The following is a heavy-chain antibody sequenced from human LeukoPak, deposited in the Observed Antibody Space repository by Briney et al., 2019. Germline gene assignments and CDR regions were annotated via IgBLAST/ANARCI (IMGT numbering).Heavy chain of an antibody. CDR3: ARAPITVVTQVSYFDY. CDR2: ISSSSSYI. V-gene: IGHV3-21*01. D-gene: IGHD4-23*01. Sequence: GGSLRLSCAASGFTFSSYSMNWVRQAPGKGLEWVSSISSSSSYIYYADSVKGRFTISRDNSKNTLYLQMNSLRAEDTAVYYCARAPITVVTQVSYFDYWGQGTLVTVSS. J-gene: IGHJ4*02. CDR1: GFTFSSYS.